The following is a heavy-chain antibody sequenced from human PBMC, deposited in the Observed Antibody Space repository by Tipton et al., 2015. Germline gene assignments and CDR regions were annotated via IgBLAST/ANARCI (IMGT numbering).Heavy chain of an antibody. J-gene: IGHJ3*02. CDR2: IYYSGST. V-gene: IGHV4-59*01. CDR1: GDSISSNY. Sequence: GLVKPSETLSLTCTVSGDSISSNYWSWIRQPPGKGLEWIGYIYYSGSTNHNPSLKSRVTISVDTSKNQFSLKLSSVTAADTAVYYCARPFTYYYDSPDAFDIWGQGTMVTVSS. D-gene: IGHD3-22*01. CDR3: ARPFTYYYDSPDAFDI.